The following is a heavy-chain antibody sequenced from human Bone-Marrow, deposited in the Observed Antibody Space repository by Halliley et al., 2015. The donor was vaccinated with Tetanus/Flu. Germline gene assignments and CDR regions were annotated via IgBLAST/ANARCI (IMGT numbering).Heavy chain of an antibody. D-gene: IGHD3-16*01. CDR2: FGGGDGPA. CDR3: AAEGTLRGLDLDY. V-gene: IGHV3-23*01. J-gene: IGHJ4*02. Sequence: VAVFGGGDGPAFYADSVGGRFTISRGNSKNTLYLQMNSLRVEDTAVYFWAAEGTLRGLDLDYWGQGTLVTVSS.